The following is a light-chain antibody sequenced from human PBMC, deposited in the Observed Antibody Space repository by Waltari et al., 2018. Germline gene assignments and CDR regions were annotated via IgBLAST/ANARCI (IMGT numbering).Light chain of an antibody. CDR3: LQHHTYPFT. J-gene: IGKJ4*01. CDR1: QDIRND. Sequence: DIQMTQSPSSLSASVGDRVTIACRASQDIRNDLHWYQYKPGRAPKRLIYTASSLQGGVPSRFSGSGSGTEFTLTISSLQPEDFATYYRLQHHTYPFTFGGGTKVEIK. V-gene: IGKV1-17*01. CDR2: TAS.